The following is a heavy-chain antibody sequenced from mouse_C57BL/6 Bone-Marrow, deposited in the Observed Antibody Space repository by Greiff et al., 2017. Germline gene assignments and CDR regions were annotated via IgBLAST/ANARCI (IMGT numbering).Heavy chain of an antibody. J-gene: IGHJ1*03. Sequence: QVQLQQSGAELVRPGASVTLSCKASGYTFTDYEMHWVKQTPVHGLEWIGAIDPETGGTAYNQKFKGKAILTADKSSSTAYMELRSLTSEDSAVYYCTRERAYGNCHWYFDVWGTGTTVTVSS. V-gene: IGHV1-15*01. CDR1: GYTFTDYE. CDR3: TRERAYGNCHWYFDV. D-gene: IGHD2-1*01. CDR2: IDPETGGT.